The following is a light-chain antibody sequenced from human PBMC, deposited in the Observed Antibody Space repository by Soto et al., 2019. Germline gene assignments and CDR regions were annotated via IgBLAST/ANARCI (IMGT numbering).Light chain of an antibody. V-gene: IGKV3-20*01. CDR2: GAS. CDR3: QQYGSSPT. CDR1: QSVSSSY. Sequence: EIVLTQSPGTLSLSPGERATLSFRASQSVSSSYLAWYQQKPGQAPRLLIYGASSRATGIPDSFSGSGSGTDFTLTISRLEPEDFAVYYCQQYGSSPTFGGGTKVEIK. J-gene: IGKJ4*01.